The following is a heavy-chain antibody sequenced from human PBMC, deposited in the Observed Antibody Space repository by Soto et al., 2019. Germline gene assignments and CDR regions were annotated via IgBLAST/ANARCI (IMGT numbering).Heavy chain of an antibody. CDR1: GYTFTSSD. Sequence: QVQLVQSGVEVKKPGASVKVSCKASGYTFTSSDINWVRQATGQGLEWMGWMDPNSGKTGYAQKLRGRVTMTRNTSISTAYMELSSLRSEDTAVYYCARGEIIYDYIWGSFRYTVFDYWGQGSQVTVPS. D-gene: IGHD3-16*02. J-gene: IGHJ4*02. CDR3: ARGEIIYDYIWGSFRYTVFDY. CDR2: MDPNSGKT. V-gene: IGHV1-8*01.